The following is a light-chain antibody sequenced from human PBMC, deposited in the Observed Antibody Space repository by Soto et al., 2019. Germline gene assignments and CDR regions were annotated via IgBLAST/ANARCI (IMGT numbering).Light chain of an antibody. CDR3: QMYNNWVAT. CDR1: QSVGSN. V-gene: IGKV3-15*01. J-gene: IGKJ4*01. Sequence: EVVLTQSPATLSVSPGAGATLSCRASQSVGSNLAWYQQKPGQTPRVLMYGASIRSTGFPDRFSGSGSGTDFTLTINSLQSEDFELYYCQMYNNWVATFGGGTKVDIK. CDR2: GAS.